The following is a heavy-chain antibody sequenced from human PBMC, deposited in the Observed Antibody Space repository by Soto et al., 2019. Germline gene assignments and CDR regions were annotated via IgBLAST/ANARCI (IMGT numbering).Heavy chain of an antibody. D-gene: IGHD6-19*01. V-gene: IGHV3-48*02. Sequence: GGSLRLSCAASGFTFSSYSMNWVRQAPGKGLEWVSYISSRSSTIYHADSVKGRFTISRDYAKNSLYLQMDSLRHEDTAVYYCARGAVTGTSLFDYWGLGTLVTVSS. CDR2: ISSRSSTI. CDR3: ARGAVTGTSLFDY. CDR1: GFTFSSYS. J-gene: IGHJ4*02.